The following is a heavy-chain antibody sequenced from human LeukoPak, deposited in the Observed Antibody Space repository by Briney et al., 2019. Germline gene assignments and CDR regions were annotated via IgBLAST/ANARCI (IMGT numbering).Heavy chain of an antibody. CDR2: IYYSGIT. D-gene: IGHD4-17*01. CDR1: GGSISSSSYS. J-gene: IGHJ4*02. Sequence: SETLSLTCTVSGGSISSSSYSWVWIRQPPGKGLECIGTIYYSGITYKNPSLKSRVTISIDTSRNQFSLTLTSVPAADTAVYYCARRGPTVVVDCWGQGTLVTVSS. V-gene: IGHV4-39*01. CDR3: ARRGPTVVVDC.